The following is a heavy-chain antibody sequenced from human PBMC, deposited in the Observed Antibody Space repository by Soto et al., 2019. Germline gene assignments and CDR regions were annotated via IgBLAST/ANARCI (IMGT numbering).Heavy chain of an antibody. CDR1: GGPISSDF. CDR3: ARGAGYSSNWTFDP. CDR2: IYYSGST. Sequence: QVQLQESGPGLVKPSETLSLTCTVSGGPISSDFWSWIRQPPGKGLQWIGYIYYSGSTNYNPSLKSRVTISVDTSKNQFSLKLSSVTAADTAVYYCARGAGYSSNWTFDPWGQGTLVTVSS. D-gene: IGHD6-13*01. J-gene: IGHJ5*02. V-gene: IGHV4-59*01.